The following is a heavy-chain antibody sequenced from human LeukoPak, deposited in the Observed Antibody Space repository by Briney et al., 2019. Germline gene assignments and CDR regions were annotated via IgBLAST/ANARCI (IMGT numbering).Heavy chain of an antibody. CDR1: GGSLSGYY. CDR3: ARSPYCSGGSCYRRGFDY. V-gene: IGHV4-34*01. J-gene: IGHJ4*02. D-gene: IGHD2-15*01. Sequence: SETLSLTCAVYGGSLSGYYWSWIRQPPGKGLEWIGEINHSGSTSYNPSLKSRVTISVDTSKNQFSLKLSSVTAADTAVYYCARSPYCSGGSCYRRGFDYWGQGTLVTVSS. CDR2: INHSGST.